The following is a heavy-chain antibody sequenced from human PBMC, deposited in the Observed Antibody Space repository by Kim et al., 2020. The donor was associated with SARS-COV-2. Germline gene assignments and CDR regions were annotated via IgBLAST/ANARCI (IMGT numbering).Heavy chain of an antibody. V-gene: IGHV3-30*18. Sequence: GGSLRLSCAASGFTFSSYGMHWVRQAPGKGLEWVAVMSYDGSNKYYADSVKGRFTISRDNSKNTLYLQMNSLRAEDTAVYYCAKPHLLRFLSGGMDVWGQGTTVTVSS. J-gene: IGHJ6*02. CDR3: AKPHLLRFLSGGMDV. CDR2: MSYDGSNK. D-gene: IGHD3-3*01. CDR1: GFTFSSYG.